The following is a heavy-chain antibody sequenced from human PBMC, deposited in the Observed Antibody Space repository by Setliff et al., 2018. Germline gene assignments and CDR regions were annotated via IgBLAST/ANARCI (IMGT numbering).Heavy chain of an antibody. D-gene: IGHD3-16*01. CDR3: ARDRGGSLYDS. J-gene: IGHJ4*02. CDR2: IWSDGINK. CDR1: GFTFSTHA. V-gene: IGHV3-33*01. Sequence: PGGSLRLSCGASGFTFSTHAMHWVRQAPGKGLEWVAMIWSDGINKFYGGPVKGRFIVSRDNSKNTVFLQMNDLRVEDTAVYYCARDRGGSLYDSWGQGTLVTVSS.